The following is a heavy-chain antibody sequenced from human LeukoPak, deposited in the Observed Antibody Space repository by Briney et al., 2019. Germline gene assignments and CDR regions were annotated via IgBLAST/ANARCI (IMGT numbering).Heavy chain of an antibody. Sequence: PGGSLRLSCAASGFTFSSYAMSWVRQAPGKGLEWVSAISGSGGSTYYADSVKGRFTISRDNSKNTVDLQMNSLRAEDMAVYYCARDWGYDSGTYCVYWGQGTLVTVSS. D-gene: IGHD3-10*01. CDR1: GFTFSSYA. CDR2: ISGSGGST. V-gene: IGHV3-23*01. CDR3: ARDWGYDSGTYCVY. J-gene: IGHJ4*02.